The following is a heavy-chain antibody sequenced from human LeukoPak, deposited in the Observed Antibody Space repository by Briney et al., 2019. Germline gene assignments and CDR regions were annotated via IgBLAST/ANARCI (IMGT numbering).Heavy chain of an antibody. CDR1: GGSFSGCY. D-gene: IGHD3-9*01. V-gene: IGHV4-34*01. Sequence: SETLSLTCAVYGGSFSGCYWSWIRQPPGKGLEWIGEINHSGSTNYNPSLKSRVTISVDTSKNQFSLKLSSVTAADTAVYYCARGALRYFDWLSDLLNWFDPWGQGTLVTVSS. CDR3: ARGALRYFDWLSDLLNWFDP. CDR2: INHSGST. J-gene: IGHJ5*02.